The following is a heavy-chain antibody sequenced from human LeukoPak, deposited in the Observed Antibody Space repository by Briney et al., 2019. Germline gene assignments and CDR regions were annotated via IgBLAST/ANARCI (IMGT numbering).Heavy chain of an antibody. CDR3: ARAFRDGYNRDYYYGMDV. CDR1: SGSFSGYY. Sequence: SETLSLTCAVYSGSFSGYYRSWIRQPPGKGLEWIGEINHSGSTNYNPSLKSRVTISVDTSKNQFSLKLSSVTAADTAVYYCARAFRDGYNRDYYYGMDVWGQGTTVTVSS. CDR2: INHSGST. V-gene: IGHV4-34*01. D-gene: IGHD5-24*01. J-gene: IGHJ6*02.